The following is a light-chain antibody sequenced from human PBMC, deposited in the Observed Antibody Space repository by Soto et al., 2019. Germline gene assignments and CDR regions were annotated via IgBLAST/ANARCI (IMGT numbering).Light chain of an antibody. J-gene: IGKJ1*01. Sequence: DIVMTQSPDSLAVSLGERATFNCKSSQSILDRSKNKYYLAWYQQKSGQPPKLLIYWASLRESGVPDRITGSGSGTDFTLTISSLPAEAVADYYCQQYFTSPWTFGQGPKVEI. CDR2: WAS. CDR1: QSILDRSKNKYY. V-gene: IGKV4-1*01. CDR3: QQYFTSPWT.